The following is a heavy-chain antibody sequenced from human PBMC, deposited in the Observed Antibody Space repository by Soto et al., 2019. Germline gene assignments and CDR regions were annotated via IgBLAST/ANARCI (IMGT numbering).Heavy chain of an antibody. V-gene: IGHV4-59*02. D-gene: IGHD2-15*01. CDR3: ARMLLSGPFDY. Sequence: QVQLQESGPGLVKPSETLSLTCTVSGGSVSSNYWSWIRQPPGKGLNYIGHISQSGSTYYNPSLKSRVTISIDTSKNQFSLRLSSATAADTAIYYCARMLLSGPFDYWGQGTLVTVSS. CDR2: ISQSGST. CDR1: GGSVSSNY. J-gene: IGHJ4*02.